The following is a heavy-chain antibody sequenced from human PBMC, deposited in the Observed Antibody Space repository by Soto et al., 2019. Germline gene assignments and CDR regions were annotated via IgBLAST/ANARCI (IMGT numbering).Heavy chain of an antibody. V-gene: IGHV3-33*01. Sequence: GGSLRLSCAASGFTFSSYGMHWVRQAPGKGLEWVAVIWYDGSNKYYADSVKGRFTISRDNSKNTLYLQMNSLRAEDTAVYYCASTVGDYVWGSYRSLDYWGQGTLVTVPS. J-gene: IGHJ4*02. D-gene: IGHD3-16*02. CDR3: ASTVGDYVWGSYRSLDY. CDR1: GFTFSSYG. CDR2: IWYDGSNK.